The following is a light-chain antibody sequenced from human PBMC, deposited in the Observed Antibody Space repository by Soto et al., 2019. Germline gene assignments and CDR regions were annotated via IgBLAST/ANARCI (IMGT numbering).Light chain of an antibody. Sequence: EMVMTQSPATLSVSPGERATLSCRASQSVNSHLVWYQQKPGQSPRLLIHTASTRATGIPARFTGSGSGTEFTLTISSLQSEDFAVYYCQQYNSWPLTFGGGTKVDIK. CDR3: QQYNSWPLT. CDR2: TAS. V-gene: IGKV3-15*01. CDR1: QSVNSH. J-gene: IGKJ4*01.